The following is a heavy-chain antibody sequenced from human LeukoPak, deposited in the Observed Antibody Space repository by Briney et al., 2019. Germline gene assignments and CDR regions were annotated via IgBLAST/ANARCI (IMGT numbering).Heavy chain of an antibody. J-gene: IGHJ4*02. CDR2: INHSGST. Sequence: SETLSLTCAVYGGSFSGYYWSWIRQPPGKGLEWIGEINHSGSTNYNPSLKSRVTISVDTSKNQFSLKLSSVTAADTAVYYCAGFVWRGYYAYFDYWGQGTLVTVSS. D-gene: IGHD3-3*01. V-gene: IGHV4-34*01. CDR1: GGSFSGYY. CDR3: AGFVWRGYYAYFDY.